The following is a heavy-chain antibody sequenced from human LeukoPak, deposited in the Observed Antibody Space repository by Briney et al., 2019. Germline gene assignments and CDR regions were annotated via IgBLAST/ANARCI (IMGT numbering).Heavy chain of an antibody. J-gene: IGHJ5*02. CDR2: IIPILGIA. Sequence: SVKVSCKASGGTFSSYTISWVRQAPGQGLEWMGRIIPILGIANYAQKFQGRVTITADKSTSTAYMELSSLRSEDTAVYYCARIQSRSPGWFDPWGQGTLVTVSS. CDR3: ARIQSRSPGWFDP. V-gene: IGHV1-69*02. CDR1: GGTFSSYT.